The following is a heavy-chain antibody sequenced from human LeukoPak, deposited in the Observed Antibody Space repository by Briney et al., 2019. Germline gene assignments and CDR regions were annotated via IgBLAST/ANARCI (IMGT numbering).Heavy chain of an antibody. V-gene: IGHV3-23*01. CDR2: ISGSGGAT. CDR3: AKVRTLVWFGEFAY. J-gene: IGHJ4*02. CDR1: GFTFSNYA. Sequence: PGGSLRLSCAASGFTFSNYAMSWARQAPGKGLEWVSAISGSGGATYYADSVKGRFTISRDNSKNTLYLQMNSLRADDTAVYYCAKVRTLVWFGEFAYWGQGTLVTVSS. D-gene: IGHD3-10*01.